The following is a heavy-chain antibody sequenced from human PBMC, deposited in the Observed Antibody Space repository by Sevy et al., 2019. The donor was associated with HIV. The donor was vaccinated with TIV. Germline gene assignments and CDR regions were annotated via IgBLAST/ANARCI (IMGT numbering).Heavy chain of an antibody. CDR1: GFTFSSYD. CDR3: ARDLPGDTRMDV. D-gene: IGHD3-22*01. J-gene: IGHJ6*02. CDR2: ISSSRSSI. V-gene: IGHV3-48*03. Sequence: GGSLRLSCAASGFTFSSYDMNWVRQAPGRGLEWVSYISSSRSSIYYADSVKGRFTISRDNPKNSLYLEMNSLRVEDTAVYYCARDLPGDTRMDVWGLGTTVTVSS.